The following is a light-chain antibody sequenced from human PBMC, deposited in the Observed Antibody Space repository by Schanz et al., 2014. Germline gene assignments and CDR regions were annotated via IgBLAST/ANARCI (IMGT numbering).Light chain of an antibody. CDR1: QSISTW. CDR2: GAS. CDR3: QQSYSTPWT. J-gene: IGKJ1*01. V-gene: IGKV1-5*01. Sequence: DIQMTQSPSTLSASVGDRVTLTCRASQSISTWLAWYQQKPGKAPKLVIFGASTLESGVPSRFSGSGSGTDFTLTISSLQPEDFATYYCQQSYSTPWTFGQGTKVEIK.